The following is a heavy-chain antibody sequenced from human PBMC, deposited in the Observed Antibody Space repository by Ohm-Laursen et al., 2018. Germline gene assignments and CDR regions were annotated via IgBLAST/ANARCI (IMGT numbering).Heavy chain of an antibody. CDR1: GFTFSTYS. CDR3: ARVAWGYFDY. CDR2: ISSGSDTI. J-gene: IGHJ4*02. V-gene: IGHV3-48*01. Sequence: GSLRLSCAAPGFTFSTYSMNWFRQSPGKGLEWVSYISSGSDTIHYTDSVKGRFTISRDNAKNSLFLHMNSLRADDTAVYYCARVAWGYFDYWGQGTLVTVSS. D-gene: IGHD3-3*02.